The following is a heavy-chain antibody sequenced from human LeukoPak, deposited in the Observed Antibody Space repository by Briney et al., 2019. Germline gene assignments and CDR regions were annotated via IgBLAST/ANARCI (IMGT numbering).Heavy chain of an antibody. CDR3: ARAGSFWHYVY. Sequence: GGSLRLSCAVSGFTFSGFWMSWSRQAPGKGLEWVASINSDGSEGYYVDSVKGRFTISRDNAKNSLSLQMNSLRVEDTAVYHCARAGSFWHYVYWGQGTLVTVSS. CDR2: INSDGSEG. V-gene: IGHV3-7*01. CDR1: GFTFSGFW. D-gene: IGHD1-7*01. J-gene: IGHJ4*02.